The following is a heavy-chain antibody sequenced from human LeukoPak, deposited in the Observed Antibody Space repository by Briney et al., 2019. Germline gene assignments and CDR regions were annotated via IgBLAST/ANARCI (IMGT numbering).Heavy chain of an antibody. CDR2: VHDTGST. J-gene: IGHJ4*02. Sequence: SETLSLTCTVSGDSISGYYYTWIRQPTEKDLEWIGYVHDTGSTNYNPSLKSRVTISLDTPMKQFSLNLRSVTAADAAVYFCVYGPNHYYFDHWGQGTLVTVSS. CDR3: VYGPNHYYFDH. CDR1: GDSISGYY. D-gene: IGHD3-16*01. V-gene: IGHV4-59*01.